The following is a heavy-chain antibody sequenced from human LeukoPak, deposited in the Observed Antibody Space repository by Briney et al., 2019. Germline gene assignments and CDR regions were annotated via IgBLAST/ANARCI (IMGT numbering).Heavy chain of an antibody. CDR2: IYYSGST. V-gene: IGHV4-59*08. CDR1: GASVSGYY. J-gene: IGHJ3*02. D-gene: IGHD3-16*01. Sequence: SETLSLTCTVSGASVSGYYWSWIRQPPGKRLEWIGYIYYSGSTNYNPSLKSRVTISVDTSKNQFSLKLSSVTAADTAVYYCARHRPLMDAFDIWGQGTMVTVSS. CDR3: ARHRPLMDAFDI.